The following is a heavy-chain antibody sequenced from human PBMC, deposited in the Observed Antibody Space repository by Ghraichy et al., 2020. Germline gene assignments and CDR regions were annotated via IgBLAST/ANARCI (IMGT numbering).Heavy chain of an antibody. Sequence: SETLSLTCAVYGGSFSGYYWSWIRQPPGKGLEWIGEINHSGSTNYNPSLKSRVTISVDTSKNQFSLKLSSVTAADTALYYCARENGSGSYYLKYYFDYWGQGTLVTVSS. V-gene: IGHV4-34*01. CDR3: ARENGSGSYYLKYYFDY. CDR1: GGSFSGYY. D-gene: IGHD3-10*01. J-gene: IGHJ4*02. CDR2: INHSGST.